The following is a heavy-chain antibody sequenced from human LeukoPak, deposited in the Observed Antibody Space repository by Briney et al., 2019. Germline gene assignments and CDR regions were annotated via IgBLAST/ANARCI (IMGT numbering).Heavy chain of an antibody. D-gene: IGHD1-1*01. CDR1: GGSISSGDYY. Sequence: SQTLSLTRTVSGGSISSGDYYWSWIRQPPGKGLEWIGYIYYSGSTYYNPSLKSRVTISVDTSKNQFSLKLSSVTAADTAVYYCAREGWNHDAFDIWGQGTMVTVSS. CDR3: AREGWNHDAFDI. J-gene: IGHJ3*02. CDR2: IYYSGST. V-gene: IGHV4-30-4*08.